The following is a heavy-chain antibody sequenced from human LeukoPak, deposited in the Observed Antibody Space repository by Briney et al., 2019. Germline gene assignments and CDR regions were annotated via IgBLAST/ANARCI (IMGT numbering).Heavy chain of an antibody. J-gene: IGHJ4*02. V-gene: IGHV3-23*01. Sequence: GGSLRLSCAASGFTFNTYTMSWVRQAPGKGLEWVSAISGSGGSTYYADSVKGRFTISRDNSKNTLYLQMNSLRAEDTAVYYCAKDSYYYDSSGYSSQSYYFDYWGQGTLVTVSS. CDR3: AKDSYYYDSSGYSSQSYYFDY. CDR1: GFTFNTYT. D-gene: IGHD3-22*01. CDR2: ISGSGGST.